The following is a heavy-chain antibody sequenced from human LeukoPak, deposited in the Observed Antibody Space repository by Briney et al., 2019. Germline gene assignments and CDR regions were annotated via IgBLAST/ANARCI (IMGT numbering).Heavy chain of an antibody. CDR3: ARSLSGYDPLCPF. D-gene: IGHD5-12*01. J-gene: IGHJ4*02. V-gene: IGHV3-48*01. CDR1: GFTFSSYS. CDR2: LTSSSNTF. Sequence: PGGSLRLSCEVSGFTFSSYSMTWVRQVPGKGLEWIAYLTSSSNTFYYADSVRGRFIISRDNARNSLFLQMNSLTVEDTAVYYCARSLSGYDPLCPFWGQGTLVTVSS.